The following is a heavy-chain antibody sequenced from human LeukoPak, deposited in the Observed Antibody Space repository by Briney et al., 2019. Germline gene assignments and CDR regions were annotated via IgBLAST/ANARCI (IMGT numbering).Heavy chain of an antibody. CDR3: VRDTAYGTTDY. CDR2: IHQSGRT. Sequence: SSEILSLTCEVSGYSISSGYYWGWIRQPPGKGLEWIGTIHQSGRTFYSPSLKSRITISVDTSKNQFSLKLTSVTAADTAVFYCVRDTAYGTTDYWGQGTLVTVSS. D-gene: IGHD1-1*01. CDR1: GYSISSGYY. V-gene: IGHV4-38-2*02. J-gene: IGHJ4*02.